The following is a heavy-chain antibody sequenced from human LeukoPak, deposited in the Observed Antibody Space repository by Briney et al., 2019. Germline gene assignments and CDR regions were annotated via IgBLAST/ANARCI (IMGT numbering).Heavy chain of an antibody. J-gene: IGHJ4*02. CDR3: ARDRAKRGIAVAGTSFDY. V-gene: IGHV3-21*01. D-gene: IGHD6-19*01. CDR1: GFTFSSYS. CDR2: ISSSSSYI. Sequence: GALRLSCAASGFTFSSYSMNWVRQAPGKGLEWVSSISSSSSYIYYADSVKGRFTISRDNAKNSLYLQMNSLRAEDTAVYYCARDRAKRGIAVAGTSFDYWGQGTLVTVSP.